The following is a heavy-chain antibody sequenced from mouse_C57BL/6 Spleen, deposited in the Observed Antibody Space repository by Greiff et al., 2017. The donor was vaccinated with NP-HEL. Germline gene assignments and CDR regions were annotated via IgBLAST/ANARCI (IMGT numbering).Heavy chain of an antibody. D-gene: IGHD2-4*01. V-gene: IGHV1-64*01. Sequence: QVQLQQPGAELVKPGASVKLSCKASGYTFTSYWMHWVKQRPGQGLEWIGMIHPNSGSTNYNEKFKSKATLTVDKSSSTAYMQLSSLTSEDSAVYYCAREGSPYYDYFWYFDVWGTGTTVTVSS. CDR3: AREGSPYYDYFWYFDV. J-gene: IGHJ1*03. CDR2: IHPNSGST. CDR1: GYTFTSYW.